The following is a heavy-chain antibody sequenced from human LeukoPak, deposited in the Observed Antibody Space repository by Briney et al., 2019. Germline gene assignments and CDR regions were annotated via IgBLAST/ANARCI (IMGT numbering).Heavy chain of an antibody. CDR2: ISAYNGNT. CDR3: ARDLQRRYVSWHDY. D-gene: IGHD3-16*02. CDR1: GYTFTSYG. Sequence: ASVKVSCKASGYTFTSYGISWVRQAPGQGLEWMGWISAYNGNTNYAQKLQGRVTMTTDTSTSTAYMELRSLRSDDTAVYYCARDLQRRYVSWHDYWGQGTLVTVSS. J-gene: IGHJ4*02. V-gene: IGHV1-18*01.